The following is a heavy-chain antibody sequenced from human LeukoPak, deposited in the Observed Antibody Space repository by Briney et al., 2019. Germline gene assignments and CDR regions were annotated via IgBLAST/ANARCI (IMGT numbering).Heavy chain of an antibody. CDR3: ARDGNTIFGVPPRYYCYYYGMDV. J-gene: IGHJ6*02. V-gene: IGHV1-46*01. D-gene: IGHD3-3*01. CDR1: GYTFTSYY. CDR2: INPSGGST. Sequence: GASVKVSCKASGYTFTSYYMHWVRQAPGQGLEWMGIINPSGGSTSYAQKFQGRVTMTRDTSTSTVYMELSSLRSEDTAVYYCARDGNTIFGVPPRYYCYYYGMDVWGQGTTVTVSS.